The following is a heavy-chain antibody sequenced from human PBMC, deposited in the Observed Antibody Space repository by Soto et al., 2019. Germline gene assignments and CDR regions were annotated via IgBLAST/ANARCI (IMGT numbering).Heavy chain of an antibody. Sequence: RLEWMGWINAGNGNTKYSQKFQGRVTITRDTSGSTAYMELSSLRSEDTAVYYCARTPGGSSSCVDYWGQGPFVSVSS. CDR3: ARTPGGSSSCVDY. D-gene: IGHD6-6*01. CDR2: INAGNGNT. J-gene: IGHJ4*02. V-gene: IGHV1-3*01.